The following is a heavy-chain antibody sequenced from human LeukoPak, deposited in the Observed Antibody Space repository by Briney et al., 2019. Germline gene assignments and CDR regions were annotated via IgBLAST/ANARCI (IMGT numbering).Heavy chain of an antibody. CDR3: ARITMVRGVITKQYNWFDP. Sequence: GASVKVSCKASGGTFSSYAISWVRQAPGQGLEWMGWISAYNGNTNYAQKLQGRVTMTTDTSTSTAYMELRSLRSDDTAVYYCARITMVRGVITKQYNWFDPWGQGTLVTVSS. CDR1: GGTFSSYA. V-gene: IGHV1-18*01. D-gene: IGHD3-10*01. CDR2: ISAYNGNT. J-gene: IGHJ5*02.